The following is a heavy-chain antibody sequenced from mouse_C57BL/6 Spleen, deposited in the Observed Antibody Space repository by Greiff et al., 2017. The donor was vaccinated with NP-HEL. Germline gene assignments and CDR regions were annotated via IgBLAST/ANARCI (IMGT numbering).Heavy chain of an antibody. CDR1: GFTFSSYA. CDR2: ISDGGSYT. D-gene: IGHD1-3*01. J-gene: IGHJ2*01. V-gene: IGHV5-4*01. CDR3: ARESGKGVDY. Sequence: EVHLVESGGGLVKPGGSLKLSCAASGFTFSSYAMSWVRQTPEKRLEWVATISDGGSYTYYPDNVKGRFTISRDNAKNNLYLQMSHLKSEDTAMYYCARESGKGVDYWGQGTTLTVSS.